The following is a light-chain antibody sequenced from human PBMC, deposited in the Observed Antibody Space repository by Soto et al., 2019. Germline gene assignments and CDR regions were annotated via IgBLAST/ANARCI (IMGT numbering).Light chain of an antibody. V-gene: IGKV3-20*01. J-gene: IGKJ3*01. CDR3: QQYGNSPFT. CDR2: DAS. CDR1: LSVSRSY. Sequence: EIVLTQSPGTLSLSPGERATLSCRASLSVSRSYLAWYQQRPGQAPRLLIYDASNRATGIPDRFSGGGSGTDFSLTISRLEPEDFAVYYCQQYGNSPFTFGPGTTVDFK.